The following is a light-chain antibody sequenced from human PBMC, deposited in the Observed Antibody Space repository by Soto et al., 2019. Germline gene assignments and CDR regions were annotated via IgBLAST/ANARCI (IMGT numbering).Light chain of an antibody. V-gene: IGKV2-24*01. CDR2: QIS. CDR3: MQASQLRT. Sequence: IVLTQTPLSSAVTLGQPASFSCGSSESLVHSDGKTYLGWLHLRPGQPPRLLIYQISRRPPGVPDRISGSGAGTNFTLKISRVEPEDVRIFYCMQASQLRTFGQGTKVEIK. CDR1: ESLVHSDGKTY. J-gene: IGKJ1*01.